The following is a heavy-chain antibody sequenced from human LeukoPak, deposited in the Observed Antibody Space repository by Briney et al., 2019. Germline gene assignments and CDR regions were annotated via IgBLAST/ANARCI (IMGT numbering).Heavy chain of an antibody. J-gene: IGHJ4*02. Sequence: GGSLRLSCAASGFTVSSNSMSWVRQAPGKGLEWVSVLYSGGNTYYADSVKGRFTISRDNSKDTLYLQMNSLRTEDTAVYYCARDRSDGFDYWGQGTLVTVSS. V-gene: IGHV3-53*01. CDR1: GFTVSSNS. CDR3: ARDRSDGFDY. CDR2: LYSGGNT.